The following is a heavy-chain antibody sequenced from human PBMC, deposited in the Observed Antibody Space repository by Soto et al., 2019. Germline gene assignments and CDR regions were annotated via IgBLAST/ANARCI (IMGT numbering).Heavy chain of an antibody. CDR1: GGSISNSRDY. CDR2: IYYSGKT. J-gene: IGHJ5*02. CDR3: ARQSCSSTSCYSWVSWFDP. D-gene: IGHD2-2*01. V-gene: IGHV4-39*01. Sequence: SETLSLTCSVSGGSISNSRDYWGWIRQPPGKGLEWIATIYYSGKTYYNPSLKSRVTISVDTSKNQFSPKLSSVTAADTAVYYCARQSCSSTSCYSWVSWFDPWGQGTLVT.